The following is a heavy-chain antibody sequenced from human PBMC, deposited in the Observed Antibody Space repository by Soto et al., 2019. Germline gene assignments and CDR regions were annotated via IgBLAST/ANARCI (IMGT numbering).Heavy chain of an antibody. J-gene: IGHJ4*02. Sequence: PGGSLRLSCAASGFTFSSYAMSWVRQSPGKGLEWVSAISGSGGSTYYADSVKGRFTISRDNSKNTLYLQMNSLRAEDTAVYYCAKDHDSSGYPLYYFDYWGQGTLVTVS. D-gene: IGHD3-22*01. CDR2: ISGSGGST. CDR1: GFTFSSYA. CDR3: AKDHDSSGYPLYYFDY. V-gene: IGHV3-23*01.